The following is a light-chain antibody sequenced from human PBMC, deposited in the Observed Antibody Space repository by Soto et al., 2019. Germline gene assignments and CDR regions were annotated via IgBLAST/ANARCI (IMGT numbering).Light chain of an antibody. CDR1: QSVSSS. V-gene: IGKV3-15*01. J-gene: IGKJ5*01. Sequence: EILMTQFPATLSVSPGERATLSCRASQSVSSSLAWYQQKPGQAPRLLIYGASTRATGIPARFSGSGSGTEFTLTISSLQSEDFAVYYCQQYHNWPPITFGQGTRLEI. CDR2: GAS. CDR3: QQYHNWPPIT.